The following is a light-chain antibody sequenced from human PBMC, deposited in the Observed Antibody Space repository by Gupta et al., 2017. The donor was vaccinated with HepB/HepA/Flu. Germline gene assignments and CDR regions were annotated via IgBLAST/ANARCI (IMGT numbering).Light chain of an antibody. CDR2: DNN. Sequence: QSVLTQPPSVSAAPGQKVTISCSGSSSNIGNNYVSWYQQLPGTAPKLLIYDNNKRPSGIPDRFSGSKSGTSATLGITGLQTGDEADYYCGTWDSSLSAGGFDGGTKLTVL. CDR3: GTWDSSLSAGG. J-gene: IGLJ3*02. V-gene: IGLV1-51*01. CDR1: SSNIGNNY.